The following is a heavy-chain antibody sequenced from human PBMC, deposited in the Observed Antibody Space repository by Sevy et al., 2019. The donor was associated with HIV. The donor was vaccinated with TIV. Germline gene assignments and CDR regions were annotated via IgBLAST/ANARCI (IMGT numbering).Heavy chain of an antibody. V-gene: IGHV3-49*04. CDR1: GFNIADYY. CDR3: ARHAREAWRGSGVYYNVTDGFDP. D-gene: IGHD3-10*01. J-gene: IGHJ5*02. CDR2: IITKNHGGTP. Sequence: GGSLRLSCTGSGFNIADYYMTWVRQAPGKGLDWVGFIITKNHGGTPEYGASVKGRFTISRDDSKNTIYLQMHSLKTEHTGIYYCARHAREAWRGSGVYYNVTDGFDPWGQGTLVTVSS.